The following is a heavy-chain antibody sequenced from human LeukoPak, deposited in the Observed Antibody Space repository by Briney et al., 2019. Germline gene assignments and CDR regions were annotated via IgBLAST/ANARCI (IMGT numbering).Heavy chain of an antibody. CDR3: ASQGY. CDR2: IKQDGSEK. CDR1: GFTFSNAW. V-gene: IGHV3-7*02. J-gene: IGHJ4*02. Sequence: PGGSLRLSCAASGFTFSNAWMSWVRQAPGRGLEWVANIKQDGSEKNYVDSVKGRFTISRDNAKNALYLQMNSLRAEDTAVYHCASQGYWGQGTLVTISS.